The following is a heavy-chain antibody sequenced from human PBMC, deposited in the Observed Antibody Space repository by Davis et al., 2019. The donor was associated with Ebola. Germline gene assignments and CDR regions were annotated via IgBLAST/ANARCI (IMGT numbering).Heavy chain of an antibody. CDR1: GYTFTGYY. J-gene: IGHJ6*02. Sequence: ASVKVSCKASGYTFTGYYMHWVRQAPGQGLEWMGWINPNSGGTNYAQKFQGRVTMTRDTSISTAYMELSRLRSDDTAVYYCAGTIFGVVIRYYYGMDVWGQGTTVTVSS. CDR3: AGTIFGVVIRYYYGMDV. CDR2: INPNSGGT. D-gene: IGHD3-3*01. V-gene: IGHV1-2*02.